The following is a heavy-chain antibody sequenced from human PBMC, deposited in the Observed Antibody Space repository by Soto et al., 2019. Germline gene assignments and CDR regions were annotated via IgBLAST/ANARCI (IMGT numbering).Heavy chain of an antibody. V-gene: IGHV4-59*01. CDR2: VYHTGAT. CDR1: GASISSSY. D-gene: IGHD5-12*01. CDR3: ARGGNRYSNVASGVGGFDY. J-gene: IGHJ4*02. Sequence: PSETLSLTCTVSGASISSSYWSWIRQSQERGLEWIAYVYHTGATNYNPSLKSRVTISLDTSKGQFSLNLTSLTTADPAVYFCARGGNRYSNVASGVGGFDYWGQGSLVTVSS.